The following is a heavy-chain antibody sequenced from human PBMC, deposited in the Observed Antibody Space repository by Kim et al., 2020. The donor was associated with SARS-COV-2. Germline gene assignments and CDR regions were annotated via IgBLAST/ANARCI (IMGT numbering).Heavy chain of an antibody. D-gene: IGHD3-22*01. CDR2: ISSSSSTI. CDR1: GFAFRSYS. V-gene: IGHV3-48*02. J-gene: IGHJ4*02. CDR3: ARGSDGSGYPYGY. Sequence: GGSLRLSCAASGFAFRSYSMNLVRQAPGKVLDWVSHISSSSSTIDYADSVKGRFTISRANSKNSLYLQINSLRDEDTSVYYCARGSDGSGYPYGYWGQGTLVTVSS.